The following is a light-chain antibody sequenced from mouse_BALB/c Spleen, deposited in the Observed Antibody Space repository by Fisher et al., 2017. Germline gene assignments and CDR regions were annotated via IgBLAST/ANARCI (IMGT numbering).Light chain of an antibody. J-gene: IGKJ5*01. Sequence: IVLTQSTAIMSASPGEKVTMTCRASSSVSSSYLHWYQQKSGTSPKRWIYDTSKLASGVPGRFSGSGSGNSYSLTISSMEAEDAATYYCQQWSSNPLTFGAGTKLELK. CDR2: DTS. CDR1: SSVSS. V-gene: IGKV4-59*01. CDR3: QQWSSNPLT.